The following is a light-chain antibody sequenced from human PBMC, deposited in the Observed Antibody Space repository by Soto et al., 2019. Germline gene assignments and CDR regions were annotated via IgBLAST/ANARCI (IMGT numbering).Light chain of an antibody. J-gene: IGKJ4*01. CDR3: QQYERSPTT. CDR1: QSVSSTY. V-gene: IGKV3-20*01. CDR2: GAS. Sequence: EIVLTQSPGTLSLSPGERATLSCRASQSVSSTYLAWYQQKPGRAPSLLIYGASRRATGIPDRFSRSGSGTDFTLTISRLEPEDFAVYYCQQYERSPTTFGGGTKVEIK.